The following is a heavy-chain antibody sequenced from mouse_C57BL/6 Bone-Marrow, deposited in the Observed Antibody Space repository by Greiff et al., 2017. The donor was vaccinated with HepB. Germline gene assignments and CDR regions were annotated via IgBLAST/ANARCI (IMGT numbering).Heavy chain of an antibody. CDR3: ARGSPFITTARWYFDV. J-gene: IGHJ1*03. Sequence: QVQLKESGAELARPGASVKLSCKASGYTFTSYGISWVKQRTGQGLEWIGEIYPRSGNTYYNEKLKGKATLTAEKSSSTAYMELRSLTSEVSAVYFCARGSPFITTARWYFDVWGTGTTVTVSS. CDR2: IYPRSGNT. V-gene: IGHV1-81*01. D-gene: IGHD1-1*01. CDR1: GYTFTSYG.